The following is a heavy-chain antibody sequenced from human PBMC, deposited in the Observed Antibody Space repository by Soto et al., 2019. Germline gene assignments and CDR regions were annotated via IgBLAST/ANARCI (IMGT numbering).Heavy chain of an antibody. CDR1: GFTFSDYY. V-gene: IGHV3-11*06. CDR2: ISSSSSYT. CDR3: ARALGGITIFGVVTPDAFDI. Sequence: QVQLVESGGGLVKPGGSLRLSCAASGFTFSDYYMSWIRQAPGKGLEWVSYISSSSSYTNYADSVKGRFTISRDNAKNSLYLQMNSLRAEDTAVYYCARALGGITIFGVVTPDAFDIWGQGTMVTVSS. D-gene: IGHD3-3*01. J-gene: IGHJ3*02.